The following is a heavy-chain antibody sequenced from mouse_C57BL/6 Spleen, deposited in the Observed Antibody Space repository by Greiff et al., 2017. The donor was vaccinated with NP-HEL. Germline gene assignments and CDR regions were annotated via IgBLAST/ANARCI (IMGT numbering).Heavy chain of an antibody. V-gene: IGHV1-11*01. D-gene: IGHD1-1*01. CDR2: IYPVSGET. CDR3: ASVYYYGSSYPYYAMDY. CDR1: GYTFTDYI. J-gene: IGHJ4*01. Sequence: QVQLMQSGAELASPGASVTLSCKASGYTFTDYIMNWVKKRPGQGLEWIGRIYPVSGETNYNQKFMGKATFSVDRSSSTVYMVLNSLTSEVPAVYYCASVYYYGSSYPYYAMDYWGQGTSVTVSS.